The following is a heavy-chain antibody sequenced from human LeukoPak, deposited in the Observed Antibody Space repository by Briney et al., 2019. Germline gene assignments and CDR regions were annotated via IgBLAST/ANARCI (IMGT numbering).Heavy chain of an antibody. D-gene: IGHD3-10*01. CDR1: GYTFTGYY. Sequence: ASVKVSCKASGYTFTGYYMHRVRQAPGQGLEWMGWINPNSGGTNYAQKFQGRVTMTRDTSISTAYMELSRLRSDDTAVYYCARESVGSGSYRTLRWFDPWGQGTLVTVSS. CDR3: ARESVGSGSYRTLRWFDP. CDR2: INPNSGGT. J-gene: IGHJ5*02. V-gene: IGHV1-2*02.